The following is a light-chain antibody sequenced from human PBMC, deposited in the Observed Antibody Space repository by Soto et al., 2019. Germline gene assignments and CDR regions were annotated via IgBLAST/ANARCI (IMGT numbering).Light chain of an antibody. V-gene: IGLV2-14*01. CDR2: DVT. CDR3: SSYSGSSTHLL. Sequence: QSVLTQPASVSGSPGQSIIMSCTGTSTDIGGFNYVSWYRQYPGKAPRLMIYDVTNRPSGVSNRFSGSKSGSTAYLSISGLQAEDEATYYCSSYSGSSTHLLFGGGTKVTVL. CDR1: STDIGGFNY. J-gene: IGLJ2*01.